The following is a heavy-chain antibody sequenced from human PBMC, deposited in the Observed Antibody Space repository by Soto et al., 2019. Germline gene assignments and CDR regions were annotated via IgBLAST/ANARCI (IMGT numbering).Heavy chain of an antibody. D-gene: IGHD3-16*01. Sequence: QVQLQESGPGLVKPSETLSLTCTVSSGSISSTNWWSWVRQPPGKGLEWIGEIYHSGSINYNPSLNSRVTISVDKSKNHFSLTLSSVTAADTAVYYCGRALRGFSAFDIWGQGTLVTVSS. CDR1: SGSISSTNW. CDR2: IYHSGSI. CDR3: GRALRGFSAFDI. V-gene: IGHV4-4*02. J-gene: IGHJ3*02.